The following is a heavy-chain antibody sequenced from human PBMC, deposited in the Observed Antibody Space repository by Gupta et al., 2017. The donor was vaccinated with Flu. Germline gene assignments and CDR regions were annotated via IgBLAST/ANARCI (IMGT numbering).Heavy chain of an antibody. CDR2: IYPGDSDT. Sequence: KGSGYSLTIYGIGWVRQMAGKGLEWMGIIYPGDSDTRYSPSFQGQVTISADKSISTAYLQWSSLKASDTAMYYCGGVVPPSNWFDPWGQGTLVTGSS. CDR1: GYSLTIYG. V-gene: IGHV5-51*01. J-gene: IGHJ5*02. CDR3: GGVVPPSNWFDP. D-gene: IGHD2-2*01.